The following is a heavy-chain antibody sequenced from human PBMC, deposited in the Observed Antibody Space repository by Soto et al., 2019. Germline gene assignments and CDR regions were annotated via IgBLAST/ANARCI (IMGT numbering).Heavy chain of an antibody. CDR3: ARVGAVTTSPSLDY. V-gene: IGHV4-31*03. D-gene: IGHD4-17*01. Sequence: SETLSLTCTVSGGSISSGGYYWSWIRQHPGKGLEWIGYIYYSGSTYYNPSLKSRVTISVDTSKNQFSLKLSSVTAADTAVYYCARVGAVTTSPSLDYWGQGTLVTVSS. CDR1: GGSISSGGYY. CDR2: IYYSGST. J-gene: IGHJ4*02.